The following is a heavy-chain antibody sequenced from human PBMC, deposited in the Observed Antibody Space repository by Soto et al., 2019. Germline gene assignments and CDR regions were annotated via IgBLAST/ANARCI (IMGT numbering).Heavy chain of an antibody. J-gene: IGHJ4*02. CDR1: GFTFSTYA. V-gene: IGHV3-23*01. CDR3: AKARPPRTSGYFFEY. CDR2: VSASGLNT. Sequence: EVQLLESGGKLVQPGGSLTLSCAASGFTFSTYAMAWVRQAPGKGLEWVSGVSASGLNTDYADPVKGRFYISRDNSKNTVSLPMISLRAEDTALYYCAKARPPRTSGYFFEYWGQGTPVTVSS. D-gene: IGHD1-1*01.